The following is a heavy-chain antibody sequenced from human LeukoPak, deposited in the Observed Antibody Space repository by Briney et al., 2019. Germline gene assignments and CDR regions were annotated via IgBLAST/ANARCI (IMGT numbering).Heavy chain of an antibody. CDR2: VYYTGST. CDR3: ARENYDYVWGSYRPDAFDI. V-gene: IGHV4-59*12. D-gene: IGHD3-16*02. CDR1: GGSISNNH. J-gene: IGHJ3*02. Sequence: SETLSLTCTVSGGSISNNHWSWIRQPPGKGLEWIGYVYYTGSTQYNPSLKSRVTISVDTSKNQFSLKLTSVTAADTAVYYCARENYDYVWGSYRPDAFDIWGQGTMVTVSS.